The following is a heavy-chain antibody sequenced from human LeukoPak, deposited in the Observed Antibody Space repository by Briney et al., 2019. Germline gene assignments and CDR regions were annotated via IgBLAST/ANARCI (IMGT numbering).Heavy chain of an antibody. V-gene: IGHV3-30*02. J-gene: IGHJ4*02. Sequence: GGSLRLSCAASGFTFSSYGMHWVRQAPGKGLEWVAFIRYDGSNKYYADSVKGRFTISRDNSKNTLYLQMNSLRAEDTAVYYCAKSGLRWLQFGYFDYWGQGTLVTVSS. CDR2: IRYDGSNK. CDR3: AKSGLRWLQFGYFDY. D-gene: IGHD5-24*01. CDR1: GFTFSSYG.